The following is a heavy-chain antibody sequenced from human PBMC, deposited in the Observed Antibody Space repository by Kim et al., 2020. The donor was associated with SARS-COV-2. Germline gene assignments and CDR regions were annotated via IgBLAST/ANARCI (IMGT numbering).Heavy chain of an antibody. CDR3: AREAPGQLGVVTAIERPFDY. D-gene: IGHD2-21*02. V-gene: IGHV3-66*01. CDR1: GFTVSSNY. J-gene: IGHJ4*02. CDR2: IYSGGST. Sequence: GGSLRLSCAASGFTVSSNYMSWVRQAPGKGLEWVSVIYSGGSTYYADSVKGRFTISRDNSKNTLYLQMNSLRAEDTAVYYCAREAPGQLGVVTAIERPFDYWGQGTLVTVSS.